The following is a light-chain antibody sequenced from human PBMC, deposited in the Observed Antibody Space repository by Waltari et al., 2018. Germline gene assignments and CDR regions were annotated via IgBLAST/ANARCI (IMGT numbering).Light chain of an antibody. Sequence: QAALTQPAPVSRSPGQSITISCAGTSSTVDKYNLLPGYQHPPDKSPNLMIYEVAKRPSGVSKRFSGSKSGNTASLTISGLQAEDEADYYCCSYAGGGTYVFGRGTKVTVL. CDR3: CSYAGGGTYV. CDR2: EVA. V-gene: IGLV2-23*02. J-gene: IGLJ1*01. CDR1: SSTVDKYNL.